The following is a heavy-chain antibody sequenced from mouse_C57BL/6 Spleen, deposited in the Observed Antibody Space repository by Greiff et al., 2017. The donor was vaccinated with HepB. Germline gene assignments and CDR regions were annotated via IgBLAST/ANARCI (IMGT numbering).Heavy chain of an antibody. CDR3: ARGYGNFYYYAMYY. Sequence: QVQLKESGPELVKPGASVKISCKASGYAFSSSWMNWVKQRPGKGLEWIGRIYPGDGDTNYNGKFKGKATLTADKSSSTAYMQLSSLTSEDSAVYFCARGYGNFYYYAMYYWGQGTSVTVSS. J-gene: IGHJ4*01. CDR1: GYAFSSSW. D-gene: IGHD2-1*01. CDR2: IYPGDGDT. V-gene: IGHV1-82*01.